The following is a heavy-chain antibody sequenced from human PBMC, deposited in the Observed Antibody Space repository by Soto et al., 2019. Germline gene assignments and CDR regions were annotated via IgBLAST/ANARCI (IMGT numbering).Heavy chain of an antibody. D-gene: IGHD2-15*01. CDR3: ASLHCGGSESFDI. V-gene: IGHV6-1*01. J-gene: IGHJ3*02. CDR2: TYYRSKWYN. Sequence: QVQLQQSGPGLVKPSQTLSLTCVISGDSVSSNSVTWSWIRQSPSRGLEWLGRTYYRSKWYNNYAVSVKSRITINQDTSKNQFSLQLSSVGPEDTAVYYCASLHCGGSESFDIWGQGTMVTVSS. CDR1: GDSVSSNSVT.